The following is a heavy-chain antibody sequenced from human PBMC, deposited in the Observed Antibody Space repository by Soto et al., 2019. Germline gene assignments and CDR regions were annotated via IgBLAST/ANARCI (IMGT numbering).Heavy chain of an antibody. Sequence: SVKVSCKASGVTFSRQDMRWVRQAPGQGLEWMGGIIPIFGTPQYAEKFQDRVTITADESTSTAYMELSSLTSEDTAVYYCATNEGRDGYRFDYWGQGTLVTVSS. D-gene: IGHD5-12*01. CDR1: GVTFSRQD. CDR3: ATNEGRDGYRFDY. J-gene: IGHJ4*02. V-gene: IGHV1-69*13. CDR2: IIPIFGTP.